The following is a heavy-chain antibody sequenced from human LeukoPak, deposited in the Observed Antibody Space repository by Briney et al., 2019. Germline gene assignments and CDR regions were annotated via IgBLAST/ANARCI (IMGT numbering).Heavy chain of an antibody. J-gene: IGHJ4*02. Sequence: PGGSLRLSCAASGFIFKNYYMHWVRQTPGKGLEWVARIFPGGTVRNYADSVKGRFTVSRDDAKSTAYLEMNSLRAEDTAVYYCARITEWELSHFDYWGQGTLVTVSS. D-gene: IGHD1-26*01. CDR2: IFPGGTVR. CDR3: ARITEWELSHFDY. V-gene: IGHV3-74*01. CDR1: GFIFKNYY.